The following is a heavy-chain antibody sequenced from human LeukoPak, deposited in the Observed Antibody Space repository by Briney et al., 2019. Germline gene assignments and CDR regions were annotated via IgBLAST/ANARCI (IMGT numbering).Heavy chain of an antibody. D-gene: IGHD4-23*01. CDR3: ARDYGGGGHYYYYYYMDV. J-gene: IGHJ6*03. CDR2: IYYSGST. Sequence: SETLSLTCTVSGGSVSSGSYYWSWIRQPPGKGLEWIGYIYYSGSTNYNPPLRSRVTISVDTSKNQFSLKLSSVTAADTAVYYCARDYGGGGHYYYYYYMDVWGKGTTVTVSS. V-gene: IGHV4-61*01. CDR1: GGSVSSGSYY.